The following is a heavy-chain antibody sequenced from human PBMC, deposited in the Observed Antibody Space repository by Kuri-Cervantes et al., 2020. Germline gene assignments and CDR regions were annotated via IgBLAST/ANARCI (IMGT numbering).Heavy chain of an antibody. J-gene: IGHJ5*02. CDR1: GGSISSSSYY. V-gene: IGHV4-39*01. Sequence: LRLSCTVSGGSISSSSYYWGWIRQPPGKGLEWIGSIYYSGSTYYNPYLKRRVTISVDTSKNQFSLKLSSVTAADTAVYYCARIRNWFDPWGQGTLVTVSS. CDR3: ARIRNWFDP. D-gene: IGHD3-16*01. CDR2: IYYSGST.